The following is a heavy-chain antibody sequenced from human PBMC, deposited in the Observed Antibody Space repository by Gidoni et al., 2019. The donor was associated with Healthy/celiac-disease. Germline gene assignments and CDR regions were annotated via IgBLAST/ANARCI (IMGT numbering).Heavy chain of an antibody. CDR3: ARDRYGDYHNWFDP. CDR1: GFPFSSYA. CDR2: ISYDGSNK. D-gene: IGHD4-17*01. J-gene: IGHJ5*02. Sequence: QVQLVESGGGVVQPGRSLRLSCAVSGFPFSSYAMHWVRQAPGKGLEWVAVISYDGSNKYYADSVKGRFTISRDNSKNTLYLQMNSLRAEDTAVYYCARDRYGDYHNWFDPWGQGTLVTVSS. V-gene: IGHV3-30-3*01.